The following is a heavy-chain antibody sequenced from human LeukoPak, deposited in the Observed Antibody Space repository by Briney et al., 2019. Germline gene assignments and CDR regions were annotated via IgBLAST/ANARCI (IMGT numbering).Heavy chain of an antibody. CDR2: ISGRGSGGST. CDR3: ARPTWPYTLYAFDI. J-gene: IGHJ3*02. D-gene: IGHD2-2*02. Sequence: PGGSLRLSCAASGFTFSSSAMSWVRQAPGKGLEWVSNISGRGSGGSTYYADSVKGRFSISRDNAKNSLYLQMNSLRAEDTAVYYCARPTWPYTLYAFDIWGQGTMVTVSS. V-gene: IGHV3-23*01. CDR1: GFTFSSSA.